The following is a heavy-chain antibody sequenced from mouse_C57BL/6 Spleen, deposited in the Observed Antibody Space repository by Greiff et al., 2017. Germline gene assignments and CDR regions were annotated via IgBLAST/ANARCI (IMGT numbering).Heavy chain of an antibody. D-gene: IGHD1-1*01. J-gene: IGHJ4*01. V-gene: IGHV1-80*01. CDR3: ARPYGSSYAMDY. CDR1: GYAFSSYW. Sequence: VQLQESGAELVKPGASVKISCKASGYAFSSYWMNWVKQRPGKGLEWIGQIYPGDGDTNYNGKFKGKATLTADKSSSTAYMQLSSLTSEDSAVYFCARPYGSSYAMDYWGQGTSVTVSS. CDR2: IYPGDGDT.